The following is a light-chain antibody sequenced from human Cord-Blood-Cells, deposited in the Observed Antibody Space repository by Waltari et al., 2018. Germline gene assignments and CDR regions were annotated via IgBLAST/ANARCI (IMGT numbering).Light chain of an antibody. Sequence: IQMTHSPSSLSASVGARFTITCRARQGISNHLPWYQQKPGKVPKLLIYAASTLQAGGPSRFSGSGSGTDFNRTISSLQPEDVATYYCQKYNSAPPTFGQGTKVEIK. CDR3: QKYNSAPPT. CDR1: QGISNH. V-gene: IGKV1-27*01. CDR2: AAS. J-gene: IGKJ1*01.